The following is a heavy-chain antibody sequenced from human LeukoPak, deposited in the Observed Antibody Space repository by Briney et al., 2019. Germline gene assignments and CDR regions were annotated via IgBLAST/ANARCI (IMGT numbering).Heavy chain of an antibody. Sequence: ASVKVSCKASGYTFTSYDINWVRQATGQGLEWMGWMNPNSGNTGYAQKFQGRVTVTRNTSISTAYMELSSLRSEDTAVYYCARWKDIAAAGTSYYYYGMDVWGQGTTVTVSS. CDR3: ARWKDIAAAGTSYYYYGMDV. J-gene: IGHJ6*02. CDR1: GYTFTSYD. D-gene: IGHD6-13*01. CDR2: MNPNSGNT. V-gene: IGHV1-8*01.